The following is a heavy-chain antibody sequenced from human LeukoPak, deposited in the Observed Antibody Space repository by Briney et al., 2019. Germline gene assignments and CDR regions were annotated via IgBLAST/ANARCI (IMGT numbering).Heavy chain of an antibody. J-gene: IGHJ4*02. CDR2: ISSSSSTI. V-gene: IGHV3-48*02. D-gene: IGHD3-10*01. CDR3: ARERASMVRRVLQGNFDY. Sequence: QTGGSLRLSCAASGFTFSSNNMNWVRQAPGKGLEWVSYISSSSSTIYYADSVKGRFTISRDNAKNSLYLQMNSLRDEDTAVYYCARERASMVRRVLQGNFDYWGQGTLVTVSS. CDR1: GFTFSSNN.